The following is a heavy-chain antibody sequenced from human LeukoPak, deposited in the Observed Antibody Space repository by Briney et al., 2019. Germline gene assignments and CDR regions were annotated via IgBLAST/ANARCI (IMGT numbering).Heavy chain of an antibody. Sequence: GGSLRLSCAASGFTSSSYAMSLVRQAPGKGLEWVSAISGSGGSTYYADSVKGRFTISRDNSKNTLYLQMNSLRAEDTAVYYCAKGSSGWYRGWFDPWGQGTLVTVSS. D-gene: IGHD6-19*01. CDR2: ISGSGGST. CDR3: AKGSSGWYRGWFDP. CDR1: GFTSSSYA. J-gene: IGHJ5*02. V-gene: IGHV3-23*01.